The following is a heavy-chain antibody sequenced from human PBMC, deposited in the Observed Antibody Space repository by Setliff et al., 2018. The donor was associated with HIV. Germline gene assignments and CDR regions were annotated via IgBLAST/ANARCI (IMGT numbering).Heavy chain of an antibody. V-gene: IGHV3-7*01. J-gene: IGHJ4*02. D-gene: IGHD2-21*01. CDR2: IKPDGSDQ. CDR3: TGGHYSTFG. Sequence: PGGSLRLSCVASGFTFSNSWMNWVRQAPGKGLEWVANIKPDGSDQYYVDSVKGRFTIFRDNTKDSLYLQMSSLRAEDTAVYYCTGGHYSTFGWGQGTLVTVSS. CDR1: GFTFSNSW.